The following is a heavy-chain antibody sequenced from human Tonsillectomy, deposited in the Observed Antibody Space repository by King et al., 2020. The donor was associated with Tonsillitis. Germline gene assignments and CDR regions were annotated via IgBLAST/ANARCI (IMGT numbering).Heavy chain of an antibody. CDR1: GYTFTSYH. J-gene: IGHJ4*02. CDR2: INPSGGST. D-gene: IGHD5-12*01. CDR3: ARDGAGYLFKY. Sequence: QLVQSGAEVKKPGASVKFSCKASGYTFTSYHVHWVRQAPGQGLEWLGIINPSGGSTGSSQKFQGRVTMTRDTSTSTVYMELSSLTSEDTAVYYCARDGAGYLFKYGGQGTLVTVSS. V-gene: IGHV1-46*01.